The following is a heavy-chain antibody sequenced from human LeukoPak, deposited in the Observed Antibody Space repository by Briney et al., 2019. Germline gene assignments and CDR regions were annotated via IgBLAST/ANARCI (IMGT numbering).Heavy chain of an antibody. V-gene: IGHV3-74*01. Sequence: PGGSLRLSCAASGFTFSSYWLHWVRQAPGKGLVWVSRIKGDGRSTNYADSVKGRFTISRDNAKNTVYLEMNSLRAGDTAVYYCVRGQLWSYYHDYWGQGTLVTVSS. CDR2: IKGDGRST. J-gene: IGHJ4*02. D-gene: IGHD5-18*01. CDR1: GFTFSSYW. CDR3: VRGQLWSYYHDY.